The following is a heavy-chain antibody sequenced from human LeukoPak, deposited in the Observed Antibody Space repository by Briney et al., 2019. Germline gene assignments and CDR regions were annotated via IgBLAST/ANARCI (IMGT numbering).Heavy chain of an antibody. D-gene: IGHD3-16*01. V-gene: IGHV1-2*07. CDR3: ARASFWESPVNWFDP. CDR2: INPKNGGA. CDR1: GYTFIGHY. J-gene: IGHJ5*02. Sequence: ASVTVSCKTSGYTFIGHYIHWVRQAPGQGLEGMGWINPKNGGANYAPRFQGRVTMTRDGSFSIVYMELSGLTSDDTAMYYCARASFWESPVNWFDPWGQGTLVTVSS.